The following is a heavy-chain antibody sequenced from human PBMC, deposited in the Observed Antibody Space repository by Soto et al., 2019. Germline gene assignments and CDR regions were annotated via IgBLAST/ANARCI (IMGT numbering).Heavy chain of an antibody. D-gene: IGHD5-12*01. CDR1: GYSFPTYG. V-gene: IGHV1-18*01. CDR3: ARGLCTVATMLDY. CDR2: SNTYNGNT. Sequence: QVQLLQSGPEVKRPGASVRVSCKTFGYSFPTYGISWVRQAPGQGLEWMGWSNTYNGNTNYAQRIQGRVTMTTDTSTHTAYMELRSLRSADTAVYYCARGLCTVATMLDYWGQGTLVTVSS. J-gene: IGHJ4*02.